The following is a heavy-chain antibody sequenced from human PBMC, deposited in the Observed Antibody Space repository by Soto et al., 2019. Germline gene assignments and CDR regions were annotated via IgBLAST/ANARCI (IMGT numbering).Heavy chain of an antibody. Sequence: SETLSLTCTVSGGSISSGGYYWSWIRQHPGKGLEWIGYIYYSGSTYYNPSLKSRVTISVDTSKNQFSLKLSSVTAADMAVYYCASRSPITMVRGVIIPGNWFDPWGQGTLVTVSS. J-gene: IGHJ5*02. CDR3: ASRSPITMVRGVIIPGNWFDP. D-gene: IGHD3-10*01. CDR2: IYYSGST. V-gene: IGHV4-31*03. CDR1: GGSISSGGYY.